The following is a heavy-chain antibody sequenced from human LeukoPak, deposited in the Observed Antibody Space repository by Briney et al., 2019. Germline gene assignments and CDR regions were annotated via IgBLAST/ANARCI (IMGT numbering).Heavy chain of an antibody. D-gene: IGHD3-10*01. Sequence: GGSLRLSCAASGFIFSSYAMSWVRQAPGKGLEWVANIKQDGSEKYYVDSVKGRFTISRDNAKNSLYLQMNSLRAEDTAVYYCARDRPPYGSGSYYNIWGQGTLVTVSS. V-gene: IGHV3-7*01. CDR2: IKQDGSEK. CDR3: ARDRPPYGSGSYYNI. J-gene: IGHJ4*02. CDR1: GFIFSSYA.